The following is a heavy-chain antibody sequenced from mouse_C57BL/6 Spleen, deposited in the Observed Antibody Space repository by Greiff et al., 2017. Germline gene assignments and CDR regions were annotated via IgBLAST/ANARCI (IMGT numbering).Heavy chain of an antibody. CDR3: ARCLYEYECFDV. Sequence: QVQLQQPGAELVMPGASVKLSCKASGYTFTSYWMHWVKQRPGQGLEWIGEIDPSVSNTNYNQKFKGKSTLTVDKSSSTAYLQLSSLTYEDSAVYSCARCLYEYECFDVWGTGTTVTVSS. V-gene: IGHV1-69*01. J-gene: IGHJ1*03. CDR2: IDPSVSNT. D-gene: IGHD2-4*01. CDR1: GYTFTSYW.